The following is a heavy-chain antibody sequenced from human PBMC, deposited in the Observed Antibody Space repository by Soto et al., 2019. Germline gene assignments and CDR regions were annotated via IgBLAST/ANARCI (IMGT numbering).Heavy chain of an antibody. D-gene: IGHD5-18*01. Sequence: SETLSLTCTVSGGSISSGDYYWSWIRQPPGKGLEWIGYIYYSGSTYYNPSLKSRVTISVDTSKNQFSLKLSSVTAADTAVYYCARDVQGYSYGPYFDYWGQGTLVTVSS. CDR1: GGSISSGDYY. V-gene: IGHV4-30-4*01. CDR2: IYYSGST. J-gene: IGHJ4*02. CDR3: ARDVQGYSYGPYFDY.